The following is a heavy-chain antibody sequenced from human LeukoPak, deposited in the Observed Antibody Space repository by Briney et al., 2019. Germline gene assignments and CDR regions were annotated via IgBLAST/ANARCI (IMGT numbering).Heavy chain of an antibody. D-gene: IGHD3-10*01. V-gene: IGHV4-34*01. CDR1: GGSFSGYY. J-gene: IGHJ5*02. Sequence: SETLSLTCAVYGGSFSGYYWSWIRQPPGKGLEWIGEINHSGSTNYNPSLKSRVTTSVDTSKNQFSLKLSSVTAADTAVYYCARGSITMVRGVIIRSRWFDPWGQGTLVTVSS. CDR2: INHSGST. CDR3: ARGSITMVRGVIIRSRWFDP.